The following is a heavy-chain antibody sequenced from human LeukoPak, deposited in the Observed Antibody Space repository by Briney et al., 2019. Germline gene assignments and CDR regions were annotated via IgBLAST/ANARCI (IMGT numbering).Heavy chain of an antibody. D-gene: IGHD2-21*02. Sequence: ASVKVFCKASVYTFTGYYMHWVRQAPGQGLEWMGWINPNSGGTNYAQKFRGRVTMTRDTSISTAYMELSRLRSGDTAVYYCARDNEAYCGGDCYSEVDNLFDPWGQGTLVTVSS. CDR3: ARDNEAYCGGDCYSEVDNLFDP. V-gene: IGHV1-2*02. CDR2: INPNSGGT. J-gene: IGHJ5*02. CDR1: VYTFTGYY.